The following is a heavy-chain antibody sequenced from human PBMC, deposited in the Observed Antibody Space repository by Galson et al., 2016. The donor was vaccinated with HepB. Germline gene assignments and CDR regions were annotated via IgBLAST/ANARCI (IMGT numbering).Heavy chain of an antibody. J-gene: IGHJ6*03. CDR3: ARGEMAYDSWGGYSSYYMDV. CDR2: MYYSGVT. CDR1: GGSISSGGSY. D-gene: IGHD3-3*01. Sequence: TLSLTCTVSGGSISSGGSYWSWIRQHPGKGLEWVVYMYYSGVTYYNPSLKSRVNISLDTSKNQFSLKLSSVTAAETAVYYCARGEMAYDSWGGYSSYYMDVWGKGTTVIVSS. V-gene: IGHV4-31*03.